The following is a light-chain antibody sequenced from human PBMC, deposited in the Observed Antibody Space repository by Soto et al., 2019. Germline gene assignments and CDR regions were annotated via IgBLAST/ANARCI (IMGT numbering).Light chain of an antibody. V-gene: IGLV2-8*01. CDR2: EVS. J-gene: IGLJ2*01. CDR3: SSYAGSVV. Sequence: QSALTQPPSASGSPGQSVTISCTGTSSDVGGYNYVSWYQQHPGKAPKLMIYEVSKRPSGVPDRFSGSKSGNTASLTVSGLQAEDEAYYYCSSYAGSVVFAGGTKLTVL. CDR1: SSDVGGYNY.